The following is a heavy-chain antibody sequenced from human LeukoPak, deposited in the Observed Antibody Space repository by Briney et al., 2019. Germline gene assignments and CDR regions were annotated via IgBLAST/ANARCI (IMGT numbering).Heavy chain of an antibody. D-gene: IGHD3-10*01. CDR2: ISGSGGST. J-gene: IGHJ4*02. V-gene: IGHV3-23*01. CDR1: GFTFSSYA. CDR3: ARRSGITMVRGANDY. Sequence: GGSLRLSCAASGFTFSSYAMSWVRQAPGKGLEWVSAISGSGGSTYYADSVKGRFTISRDNAKNSLYLQMNSLRAEDTAVYYCARRSGITMVRGANDYWGQGTLVTVSS.